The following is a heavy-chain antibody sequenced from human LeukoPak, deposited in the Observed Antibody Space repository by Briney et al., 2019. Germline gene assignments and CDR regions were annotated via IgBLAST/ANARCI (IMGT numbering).Heavy chain of an antibody. Sequence: GGSLRLSCVASGFTFSNYWMHWVRQAPGKGLVWVSRISTDGSSTTYADSVKGRFTISRDNAKNTLYLEMNSLRAEDTAVYYCARDRYCTTTRCSDYWGQGTLVTVSS. D-gene: IGHD2-2*01. V-gene: IGHV3-74*03. CDR1: GFTFSNYW. J-gene: IGHJ4*02. CDR3: ARDRYCTTTRCSDY. CDR2: ISTDGSST.